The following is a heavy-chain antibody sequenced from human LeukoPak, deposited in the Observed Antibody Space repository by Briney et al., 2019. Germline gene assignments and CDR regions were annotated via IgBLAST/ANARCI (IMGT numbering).Heavy chain of an antibody. D-gene: IGHD5-24*01. CDR1: GYSFTSYW. CDR3: ARVYRDGYNYGPLAY. V-gene: IGHV5-51*01. Sequence: LGESLKISCKGSGYSFTSYWIGWVRQMPGKGLEWMGIIYPGDSDTRYSPSFQGQVTISADKSISTAYLQWSSLKASDTAMYYCARVYRDGYNYGPLAYWGQGTLVTVSS. CDR2: IYPGDSDT. J-gene: IGHJ4*02.